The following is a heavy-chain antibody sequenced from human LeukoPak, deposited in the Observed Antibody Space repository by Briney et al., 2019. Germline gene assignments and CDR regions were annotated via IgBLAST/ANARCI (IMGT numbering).Heavy chain of an antibody. V-gene: IGHV5-51*01. D-gene: IGHD2-2*01. J-gene: IGHJ1*01. CDR1: GYSFTSYW. CDR3: ANLLGYCTSTSCTGYFQQ. Sequence: GESLKISCKGSGYSFTSYWIGWVRQMPGKGLEWMGIIYPGDSDTRYSPSFQGQVTISADKSISTAYLQWSSLEASDTAMYYCANLLGYCTSTSCTGYFQQWGQGTLVTVSS. CDR2: IYPGDSDT.